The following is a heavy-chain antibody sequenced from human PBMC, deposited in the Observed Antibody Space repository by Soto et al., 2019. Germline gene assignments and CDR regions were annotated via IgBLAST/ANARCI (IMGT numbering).Heavy chain of an antibody. Sequence: PGESLKISCKGSAYSFTSYWIGWVRQMPGKGLEWMGIIYPGDSDTSYSPSFQGQVTISADKSISTAYLQWSSLKASDTAMYYCRRGYSYGTYGTDVWGQGTTVTVSS. V-gene: IGHV5-51*01. D-gene: IGHD5-18*01. CDR1: AYSFTSYW. CDR3: RRGYSYGTYGTDV. J-gene: IGHJ6*02. CDR2: IYPGDSDT.